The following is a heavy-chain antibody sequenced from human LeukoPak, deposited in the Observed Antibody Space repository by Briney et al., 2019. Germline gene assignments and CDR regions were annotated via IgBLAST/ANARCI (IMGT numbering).Heavy chain of an antibody. CDR3: AGCQRSGAYYYYYMDV. CDR1: GGTFSIYA. Sequence: GASVTVSCTASGGTFSIYAISWVRQAPGQGLEWMGGIIPIFGTPNYAQNFQGRVTITADESTSTAYMELSSLRSEDTAVYYCAGCQRSGAYYYYYMDVWGKGTTVTVSS. J-gene: IGHJ6*03. D-gene: IGHD3-10*01. CDR2: IIPIFGTP. V-gene: IGHV1-69*13.